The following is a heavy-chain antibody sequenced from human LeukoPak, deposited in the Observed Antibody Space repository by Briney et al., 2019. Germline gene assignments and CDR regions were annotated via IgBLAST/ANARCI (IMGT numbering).Heavy chain of an antibody. Sequence: GGSLRLSCAASGFTFSSYAMSWVRQAPGKGLEWVSAISGSGGSTHYADSVKGRFTISRDNSKNTLYLQMNSLRAEDTAVYYRAKEDDQRSLYYYYYYMDVWGKGTTVTVSS. CDR2: ISGSGGST. CDR1: GFTFSSYA. CDR3: AKEDDQRSLYYYYYYMDV. D-gene: IGHD2-2*01. J-gene: IGHJ6*03. V-gene: IGHV3-23*01.